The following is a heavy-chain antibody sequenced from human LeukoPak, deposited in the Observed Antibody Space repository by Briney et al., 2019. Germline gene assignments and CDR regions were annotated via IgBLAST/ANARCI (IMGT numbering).Heavy chain of an antibody. J-gene: IGHJ3*02. Sequence: PGGSLRLSCAASGFTFSSYEMNWVRQAPGKGLEWVSYISSSGSTIYYADSVKGRFTISRDNAKNSLYLQMNSLRAEDTAVYYCARDRVVVVAVNAFDIWGQGTMVTVSS. CDR2: ISSSGSTI. CDR1: GFTFSSYE. CDR3: ARDRVVVVAVNAFDI. V-gene: IGHV3-48*03. D-gene: IGHD2-15*01.